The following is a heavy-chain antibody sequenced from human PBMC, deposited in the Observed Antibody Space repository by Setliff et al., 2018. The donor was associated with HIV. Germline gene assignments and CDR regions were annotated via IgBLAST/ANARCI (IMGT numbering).Heavy chain of an antibody. CDR3: ARHGNYYGSGIGDP. CDR1: GYTFTGYY. Sequence: ASVKVSCKASGYTFTGYYIHWVRQAPGQGLEWMGWIIPNSGGTNYAQKFQGRVTMTRDTSTSTAYMELSGLTSDDTAVYYCARHGNYYGSGIGDPWGQGTLVTVSS. J-gene: IGHJ5*02. V-gene: IGHV1-2*02. D-gene: IGHD3-10*01. CDR2: IIPNSGGT.